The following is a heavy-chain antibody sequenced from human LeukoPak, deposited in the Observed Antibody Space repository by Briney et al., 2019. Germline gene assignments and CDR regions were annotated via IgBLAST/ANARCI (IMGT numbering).Heavy chain of an antibody. Sequence: SETLSLTCTVSGVSVSSSSYYWAWIRQPPGKGLEWIGSIYYSGTTYYNPSLKSRVTISMDTSKNQFSLKLNSVTAADTAMYYCASLARCSGDSCLGNWFDPWGQGTLVTVSS. J-gene: IGHJ5*02. CDR1: GVSVSSSSYY. D-gene: IGHD2-15*01. CDR3: ASLARCSGDSCLGNWFDP. V-gene: IGHV4-39*01. CDR2: IYYSGTT.